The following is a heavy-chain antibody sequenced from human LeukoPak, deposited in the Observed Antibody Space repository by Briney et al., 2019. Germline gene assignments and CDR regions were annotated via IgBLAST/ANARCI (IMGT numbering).Heavy chain of an antibody. CDR3: ARTSSSLGPVHY. D-gene: IGHD6-6*01. CDR2: IYYSGGT. V-gene: IGHV4-59*01. J-gene: IGHJ4*02. Sequence: SETLSLTCTVSGGSISSYYWSWIRQPPGKGLEWIGYIYYSGGTNYNPSLKSRVTISVDTSKNQFSLKLSSVTAADTAVYYCARTSSSLGPVHYWGQGTLVTVSS. CDR1: GGSISSYY.